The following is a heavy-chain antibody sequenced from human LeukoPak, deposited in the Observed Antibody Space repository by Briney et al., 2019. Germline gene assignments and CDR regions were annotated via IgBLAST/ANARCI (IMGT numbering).Heavy chain of an antibody. CDR2: ISGSGGST. J-gene: IGHJ5*02. CDR3: AKDGLNSIAAAVWFDP. D-gene: IGHD6-13*01. V-gene: IGHV3-23*01. Sequence: GGSLRLSXAASGFTFSSYAMSRVRQAPGKGLEWVSAISGSGGSTYYADSVKGRFTISRDNSKNTLYLQMNSLRAEDTAVYYCAKDGLNSIAAAVWFDPWGQGTLVTVSS. CDR1: GFTFSSYA.